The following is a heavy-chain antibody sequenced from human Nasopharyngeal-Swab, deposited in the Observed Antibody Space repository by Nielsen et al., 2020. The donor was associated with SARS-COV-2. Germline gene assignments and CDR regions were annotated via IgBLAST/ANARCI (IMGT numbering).Heavy chain of an antibody. CDR1: GGSFSGYY. Sequence: SETLSLTCAVYGGSFSGYYWSWIRQPPGKGLEWIGEINHSGSTNYNPSLKSRVTISVDTSKNQFSLKLSSVTAADTAVYYCARGRAFHRDIVVVVAAKPPFDYWGQGTLVTVSS. V-gene: IGHV4-34*01. D-gene: IGHD2-15*01. CDR2: INHSGST. CDR3: ARGRAFHRDIVVVVAAKPPFDY. J-gene: IGHJ4*02.